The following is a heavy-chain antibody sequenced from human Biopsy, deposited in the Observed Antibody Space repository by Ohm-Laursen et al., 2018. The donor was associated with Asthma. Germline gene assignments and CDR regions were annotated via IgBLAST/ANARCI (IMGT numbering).Heavy chain of an antibody. CDR1: GGYTGSSDHH. J-gene: IGHJ6*02. CDR3: ARVVSYGDIYFGIDV. CDR2: VFWSGST. V-gene: IGHV4-30-4*01. D-gene: IGHD4-17*01. Sequence: LSLTWGVSGGYTGSSDHHWAWIRQAPGKGLEWIGFVFWSGSTHYSRSLERRVSISIDTATNEFSMKLWSVTPADTAVYFCARVVSYGDIYFGIDVWGPGNTVVVS.